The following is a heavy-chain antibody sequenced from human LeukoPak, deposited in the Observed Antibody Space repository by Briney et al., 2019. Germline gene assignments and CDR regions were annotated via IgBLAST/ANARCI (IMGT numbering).Heavy chain of an antibody. CDR2: ISSGGSTI. CDR1: GFTFSDYY. D-gene: IGHD3-22*01. Sequence: PGGSLRLSCAASGFTFSDYYMSWIRQAPGKGLEWVSYISSGGSTIYYADSVKGRFTISRDNAKNSVYVQMNSLRADDTAVYYCAKMHSRAYYVDYWGQGTLVTVSS. CDR3: AKMHSRAYYVDY. J-gene: IGHJ4*02. V-gene: IGHV3-11*01.